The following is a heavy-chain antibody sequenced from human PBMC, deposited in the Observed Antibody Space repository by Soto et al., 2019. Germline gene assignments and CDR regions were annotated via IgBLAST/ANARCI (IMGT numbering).Heavy chain of an antibody. CDR1: GYTFTSLG. J-gene: IGHJ4*03. CDR2: INPSDGNR. D-gene: IGHD3-22*01. CDR3: ARDRRWGYGSSGFYS. Sequence: GASVQVSCTAYGYTFTSLGVSLMRQAPVKGIEWTGWINPSDGNRNFTQQLEDRVTMTTATSNNAVILEVRSVKSDDTAIYYCARDRRWGYGSSGFYSWGQGTMGTVSS. V-gene: IGHV1-18*01.